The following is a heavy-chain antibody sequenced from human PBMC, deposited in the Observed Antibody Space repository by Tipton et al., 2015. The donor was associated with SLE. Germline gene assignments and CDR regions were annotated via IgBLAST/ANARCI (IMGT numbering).Heavy chain of an antibody. D-gene: IGHD5-24*01. CDR1: GFTFSNYW. V-gene: IGHV3-74*01. CDR3: TKDAIARNGIWDAFDV. J-gene: IGHJ3*01. Sequence: SLRLSCAASGFTFSNYWMHWVRQAPGKGLVWVSRISHDERTTNYADSVKGRITISRDNSKNTLSLQMNSLRVEDTAIYSCTKDAIARNGIWDAFDVWGQGTMVTVSS. CDR2: ISHDERTT.